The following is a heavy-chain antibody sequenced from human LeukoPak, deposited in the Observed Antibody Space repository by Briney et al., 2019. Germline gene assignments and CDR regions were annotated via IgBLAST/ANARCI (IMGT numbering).Heavy chain of an antibody. CDR2: ISGRGGST. D-gene: IGHD1/OR15-1a*01. V-gene: IGHV3-23*01. CDR1: GFTFSNYA. CDR3: AKAGGDNWNTNFFDY. Sequence: GGSLRLSCAASGFTFSNYAMSWVRQAPGKGLEWVSGISGRGGSTYYADSVKGRFTISRDNSKKTLYLQMNSLRAEDTAVYYCAKAGGDNWNTNFFDYWGQGTLVTVSS. J-gene: IGHJ4*02.